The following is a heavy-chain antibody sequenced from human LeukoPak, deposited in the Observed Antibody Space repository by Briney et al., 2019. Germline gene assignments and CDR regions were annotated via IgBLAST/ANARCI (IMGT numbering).Heavy chain of an antibody. V-gene: IGHV1-2*02. J-gene: IGHJ5*02. Sequence: ASVKVSCKASGYTFTDYYMHWVRQAPGQGLEWMGWINPNSGGTNYAQKFQGRVTMTRDTSISTAYMELSRLRSDDTAVYYCARKDIVVVPAAMPAGFDPWGQGTLVTVSS. CDR2: INPNSGGT. D-gene: IGHD2-2*01. CDR1: GYTFTDYY. CDR3: ARKDIVVVPAAMPAGFDP.